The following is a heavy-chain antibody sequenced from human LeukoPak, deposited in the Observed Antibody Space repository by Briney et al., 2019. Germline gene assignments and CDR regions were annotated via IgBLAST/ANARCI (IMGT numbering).Heavy chain of an antibody. V-gene: IGHV3-21*01. CDR1: GFTFSSYS. CDR2: ISSSSSYI. D-gene: IGHD6-6*01. Sequence: GGSLRLSCAASGFTFSSYSMNWVRQAPGKGLEWVSSISSSSSYIYYADSVKGRFTISRDNAQNSLYLQMNSLRAEDTAVYYCARQYSSSSPFDYWGQGTLVTVSS. CDR3: ARQYSSSSPFDY. J-gene: IGHJ4*02.